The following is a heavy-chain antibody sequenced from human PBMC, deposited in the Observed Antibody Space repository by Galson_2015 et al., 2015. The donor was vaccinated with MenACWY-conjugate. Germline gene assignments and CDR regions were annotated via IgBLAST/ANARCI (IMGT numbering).Heavy chain of an antibody. CDR3: VRGTKMTTVTSPYGDLDY. J-gene: IGHJ4*02. CDR1: GYTFTSYW. D-gene: IGHD5-24*01. Sequence: QSGAEVKKPGESLRISCKGSGYTFTSYWINWVRLMPGKGLEWMGRIDPSDSYTSYSPSFQGHVTISADKSINTASLQWSSLKASDTAIYYCVRGTKMTTVTSPYGDLDYWGQGTLVTVSS. V-gene: IGHV5-10-1*01. CDR2: IDPSDSYT.